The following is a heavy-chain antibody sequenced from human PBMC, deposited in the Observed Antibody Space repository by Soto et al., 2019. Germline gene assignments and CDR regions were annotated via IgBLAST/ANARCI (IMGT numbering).Heavy chain of an antibody. D-gene: IGHD1-7*01. J-gene: IGHJ4*02. Sequence: AVSGGSISSGNWWSWVRQTPGKGLEWIGEIYRTGETNYNPSLKSRATISVDKSENQFSLRLNSVTAADTAFYYCTRNGNYCLDYWGQGTLVTVSS. CDR1: GGSISSGNW. CDR2: IYRTGET. CDR3: TRNGNYCLDY. V-gene: IGHV4-4*02.